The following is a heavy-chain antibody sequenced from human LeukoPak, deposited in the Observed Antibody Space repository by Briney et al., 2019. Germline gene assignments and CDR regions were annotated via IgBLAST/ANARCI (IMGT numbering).Heavy chain of an antibody. CDR1: GFTVSSNY. CDR2: IYSGGST. Sequence: PGGSLTLSCAASGFTVSSNYMSWVRQAPGKGLEWVSVIYSGGSTYYADSVKGRFTISRDNSKNTLYLQMNSLRAEDTAVYYCARGYGDYDYFDYWGQGTLVTVSS. CDR3: ARGYGDYDYFDY. D-gene: IGHD4-17*01. V-gene: IGHV3-53*01. J-gene: IGHJ4*02.